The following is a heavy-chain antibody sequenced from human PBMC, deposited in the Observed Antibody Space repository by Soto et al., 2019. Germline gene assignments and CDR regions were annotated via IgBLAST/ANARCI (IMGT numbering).Heavy chain of an antibody. D-gene: IGHD6-19*01. CDR3: ARAFSGWYPQDYYYYGMDV. V-gene: IGHV3-15*07. J-gene: IGHJ6*02. Sequence: PGGSLRLSCAASGFTFSNAWMNWVRQAPGKGLEWVGRIKSKTDGGTTDYAAPVKGRFTISRDNSKNTLYLQMNSLRAEDTAVYYCARAFSGWYPQDYYYYGMDVWGQGTTVTVSS. CDR1: GFTFSNAW. CDR2: IKSKTDGGTT.